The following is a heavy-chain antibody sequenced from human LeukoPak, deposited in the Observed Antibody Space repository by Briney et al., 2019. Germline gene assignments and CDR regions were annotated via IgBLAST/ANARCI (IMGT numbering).Heavy chain of an antibody. CDR1: GFTFSTYW. Sequence: PGGSLRLSCAASGFTFSTYWMSWVRQAPGKGLEWVANINQDGSEKYYVDSVKGRFTISRDNAKNSLYLQVNSLRAEDTAVYYCARQYDILTGYYSDYWGQGTLVTVSS. J-gene: IGHJ4*02. D-gene: IGHD3-9*01. CDR2: INQDGSEK. CDR3: ARQYDILTGYYSDY. V-gene: IGHV3-7*01.